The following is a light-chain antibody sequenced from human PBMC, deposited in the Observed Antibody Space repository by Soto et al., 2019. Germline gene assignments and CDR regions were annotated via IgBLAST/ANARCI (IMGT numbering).Light chain of an antibody. CDR1: QSIGTS. CDR3: QQYGSSLP. Sequence: EVVLTQSPGTLSLSPGERATLSCRASQSIGTSLAWYRQTPGQAPRILIYAASTRATGSPDRFSGSGSGTDFTLTINRLEPEDFAVYYCQQYGSSLPFGGGTKVEI. V-gene: IGKV3-20*01. CDR2: AAS. J-gene: IGKJ4*01.